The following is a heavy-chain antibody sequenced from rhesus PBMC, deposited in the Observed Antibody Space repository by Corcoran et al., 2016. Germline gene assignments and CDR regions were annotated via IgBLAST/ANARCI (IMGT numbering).Heavy chain of an antibody. D-gene: IGHD3-3*01. V-gene: IGHV4-173*01. CDR3: SRSLDWIDY. Sequence: SWFRRPPGKTLECSSRIPVSRHYEYHPTLKSRGTSSRDTSQNQSSLTLRSVTAADTAVYYCSRSLDWIDYWGQGVLVTVSS. CDR2: IPVSRHY. J-gene: IGHJ4*01.